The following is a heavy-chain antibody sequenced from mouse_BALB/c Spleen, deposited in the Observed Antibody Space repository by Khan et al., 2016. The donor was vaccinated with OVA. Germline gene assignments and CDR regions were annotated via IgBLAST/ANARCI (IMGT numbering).Heavy chain of an antibody. CDR3: TKLRVFYFDS. CDR1: GFSLTSDG. V-gene: IGHV2-3*01. CDR2: IWGDGST. J-gene: IGHJ2*01. Sequence: QVQLKDSGPGLVAPSQSLSITCTVSGFSLTSDGVSWVRQPPGKGLEWLGVIWGDGSTNYHSALRSGLSIRKDNSKSQVFLKLNSLQTDDTATYYCTKLRVFYFDSWGQGTTLTVSS.